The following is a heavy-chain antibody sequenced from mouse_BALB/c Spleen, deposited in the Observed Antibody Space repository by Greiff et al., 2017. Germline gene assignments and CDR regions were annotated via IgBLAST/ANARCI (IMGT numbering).Heavy chain of an antibody. CDR1: GFTFSDYY. V-gene: IGHV5-4*02. CDR3: ARGHFDY. Sequence: EVQLQESGGGLVKPGGSLKLSCAASGFTFSDYYMYWVRQTPEKRLEWVATISDGGSYTYYPDSVKGRFTISRDNAKNNLYLQMSSLKSEDTAMYYCARGHFDYWGQGTTLTVSS. CDR2: ISDGGSYT. J-gene: IGHJ2*01.